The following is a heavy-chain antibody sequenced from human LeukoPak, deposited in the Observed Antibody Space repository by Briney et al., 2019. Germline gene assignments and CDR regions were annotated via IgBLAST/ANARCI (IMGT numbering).Heavy chain of an antibody. D-gene: IGHD3-3*01. Sequence: ASVKVSCEASGGTFSSYAISWVRQAPGQGLEWMGRIIPILGIANYAQKFQGRVTITADKSTSTAYMELSSLRSEDTAVYYCARGVVDYYYGMDVWGQGTTVTVSS. CDR1: GGTFSSYA. J-gene: IGHJ6*02. CDR2: IIPILGIA. V-gene: IGHV1-69*04. CDR3: ARGVVDYYYGMDV.